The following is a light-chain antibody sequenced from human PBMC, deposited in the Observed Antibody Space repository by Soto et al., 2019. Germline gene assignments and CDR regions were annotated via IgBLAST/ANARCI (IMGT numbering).Light chain of an antibody. V-gene: IGKV3D-15*01. J-gene: IGKJ4*01. CDR2: DAS. CDR3: QQYDSLVT. Sequence: ELVVTLPQGTLSVXPGEXATLXCGASKSISSTLAWYQQKPGQAPRLLIYDASTRATGIPDRFNGSESGTYFTLTISRLESEDFAVYYGQQYDSLVTFGGGTTVDIK. CDR1: KSISST.